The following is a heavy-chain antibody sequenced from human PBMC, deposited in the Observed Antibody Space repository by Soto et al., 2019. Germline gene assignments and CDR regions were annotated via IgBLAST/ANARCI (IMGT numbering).Heavy chain of an antibody. CDR2: IKSKTDGGTT. CDR1: GFTFSNAW. D-gene: IGHD1-26*01. J-gene: IGHJ5*02. CDR3: TTDAPVIVGATSSLLDWFDP. Sequence: GGSLRLSCAASGFTFSNAWMNWVRQAPGKGLEWVGRIKSKTDGGTTDYAAPVKGRFTISRDDSKNTLYLQMNSLKTEDTAVYYCTTDAPVIVGATSSLLDWFDPWGQGTLVTVSS. V-gene: IGHV3-15*07.